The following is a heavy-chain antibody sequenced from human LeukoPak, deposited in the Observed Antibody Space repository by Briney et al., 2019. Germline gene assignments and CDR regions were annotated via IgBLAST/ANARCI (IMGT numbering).Heavy chain of an antibody. CDR3: ARDASMAMYYFDY. Sequence: GGSLRLSCAASGFTFSSYAMTWVRQAPGKGLEWVSAISNSGDSTYYADSVKGRFTISRDNSKNTLYMQMNSLRAEDTAVYYCARDASMAMYYFDYWGQGTLVTVSS. D-gene: IGHD2/OR15-2a*01. V-gene: IGHV3-23*01. J-gene: IGHJ4*02. CDR1: GFTFSSYA. CDR2: ISNSGDST.